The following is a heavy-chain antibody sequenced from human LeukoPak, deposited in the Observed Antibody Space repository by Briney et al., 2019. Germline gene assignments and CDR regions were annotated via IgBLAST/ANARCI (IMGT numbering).Heavy chain of an antibody. CDR1: GGSISSYY. V-gene: IGHV4-59*01. CDR2: IYYSGST. J-gene: IGHJ3*02. D-gene: IGHD2-15*01. CDR3: ARIRSFIAFDI. Sequence: SETLSLTCTVSGGSISSYYWSWIRQPPGKGLEWIGYIYYSGSTNYNPSLKSRVTISVDTSKNQFSLKLSSVTAADTAVYYCARIRSFIAFDIWGQGTMVTVSS.